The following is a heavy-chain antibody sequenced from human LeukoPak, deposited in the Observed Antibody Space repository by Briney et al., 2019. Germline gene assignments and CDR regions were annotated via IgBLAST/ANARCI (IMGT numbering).Heavy chain of an antibody. CDR2: IYYSGST. J-gene: IGHJ4*02. CDR3: ARDLGISGWYAPPLGYFDY. Sequence: SETLSLTCAVYGGSFSGYYWSWIRQPPGKGLEWIGYIYYSGSTNYNPSLKSRVTISVDTSKNQFSLKLSSVTAADTAVYYCARDLGISGWYAPPLGYFDYWGQGTLVTVSS. D-gene: IGHD6-19*01. CDR1: GGSFSGYY. V-gene: IGHV4-59*01.